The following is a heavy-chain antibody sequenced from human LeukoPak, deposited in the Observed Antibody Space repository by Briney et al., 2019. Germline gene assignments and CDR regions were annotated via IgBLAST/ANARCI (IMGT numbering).Heavy chain of an antibody. Sequence: ASVKVSCKVSGYTLTELSMHWVRQAPGKGLEWMGGFDPEDGETIYAQKFQGRDTMTEDTSTDTAYMELSSLRSEDTAVYYCASSGYYYDSSGYWGSFDYWGQGTLVTVSS. V-gene: IGHV1-24*01. D-gene: IGHD3-22*01. CDR2: FDPEDGET. CDR3: ASSGYYYDSSGYWGSFDY. J-gene: IGHJ4*02. CDR1: GYTLTELS.